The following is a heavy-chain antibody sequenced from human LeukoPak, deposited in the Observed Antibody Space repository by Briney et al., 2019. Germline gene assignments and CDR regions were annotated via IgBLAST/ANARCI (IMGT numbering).Heavy chain of an antibody. CDR2: IYTSGST. Sequence: SETLSLTCTVSSGSISSYYWSWIRQPAGKGLEWIGRIYTSGSTNYNPSLKSRVTMSVDTSKNQFSLKLSSVTAADTAVYYCARDDYDFWSGYSLFDPWGQGTLVTVSS. V-gene: IGHV4-4*07. D-gene: IGHD3-3*01. CDR3: ARDDYDFWSGYSLFDP. J-gene: IGHJ5*02. CDR1: SGSISSYY.